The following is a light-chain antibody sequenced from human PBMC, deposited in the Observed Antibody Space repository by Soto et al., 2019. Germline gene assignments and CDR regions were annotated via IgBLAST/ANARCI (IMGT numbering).Light chain of an antibody. CDR3: SSYSRRSTYV. CDR1: SSDVGGYNY. CDR2: DVS. V-gene: IGLV2-14*03. Sequence: QSVLTQPASVSGSPGQSITISYTGTSSDVGGYNYVSWYQQHPGKAPKLIIYDVSYRPSGVSNRFSGSKSGNTASLTISGLQAEDEADYFCSSYSRRSTYVLGTGTKVTV. J-gene: IGLJ1*01.